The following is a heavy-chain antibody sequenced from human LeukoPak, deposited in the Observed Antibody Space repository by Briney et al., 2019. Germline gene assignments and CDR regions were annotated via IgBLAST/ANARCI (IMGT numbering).Heavy chain of an antibody. J-gene: IGHJ6*02. D-gene: IGHD2-2*01. V-gene: IGHV3-48*03. CDR1: GFTFSSYA. Sequence: PGGSLRLSRAASGFTFSSYAMNWVRQAPGKGLEWVSYISSSGSTIYYADSVKVRFTISRDNAKNSMYLQMNSLRAEDTAVYYCANTEGLGLVVPAAKGDYYGMDVWGQGTTVTVSS. CDR3: ANTEGLGLVVPAAKGDYYGMDV. CDR2: ISSSGSTI.